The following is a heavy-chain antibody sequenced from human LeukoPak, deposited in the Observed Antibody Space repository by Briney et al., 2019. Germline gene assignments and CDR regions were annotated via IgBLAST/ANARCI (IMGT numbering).Heavy chain of an antibody. CDR1: GYTFTSYG. CDR3: ARDRDIVVVPAAVYYYYYYMDV. V-gene: IGHV1-18*01. Sequence: GASVKVSCKASGYTFTSYGISWVRQAPGQGLEWMGWISAYNGNTNYAQKLQGRVTMTTDTSTSTAYMELRSLRSDDTAVYYCARDRDIVVVPAAVYYYYYYMDVWGKGTTVTVSS. D-gene: IGHD2-2*01. J-gene: IGHJ6*03. CDR2: ISAYNGNT.